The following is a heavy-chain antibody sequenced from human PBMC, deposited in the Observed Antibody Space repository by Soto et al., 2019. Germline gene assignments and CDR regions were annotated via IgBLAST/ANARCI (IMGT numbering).Heavy chain of an antibody. CDR2: IKQDGNEK. CDR3: ARSSTIFGVVGTAYYYYYMDV. J-gene: IGHJ6*03. CDR1: GFTFSSYW. Sequence: GGSLRLSCAASGFTFSSYWMSWVRQAPGKGLEWVANIKQDGNEKYYVDSVKGRFTISRDNAKNSLYLQMNSLRAEDTAVYYCARSSTIFGVVGTAYYYYYMDVWGKGTTVTVSS. D-gene: IGHD3-3*01. V-gene: IGHV3-7*01.